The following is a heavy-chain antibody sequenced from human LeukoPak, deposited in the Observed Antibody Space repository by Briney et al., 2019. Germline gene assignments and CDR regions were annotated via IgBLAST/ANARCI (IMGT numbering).Heavy chain of an antibody. CDR3: ARDSSGYIFDI. J-gene: IGHJ3*02. CDR1: GFTFSDYY. V-gene: IGHV3-11*06. CDR2: ISNSNTYT. Sequence: GGSLRLSCAASGFTFSDYYMSWIRQAPGKGLEWVSYISNSNTYTNYADSVKGRFTISRDNAKNSLYLQMNSLRAEDTAVYYCARDSSGYIFDIWGQGTMVTVSS. D-gene: IGHD3-10*01.